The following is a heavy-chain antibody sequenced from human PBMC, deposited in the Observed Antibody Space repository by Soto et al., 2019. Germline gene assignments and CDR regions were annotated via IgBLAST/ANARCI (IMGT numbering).Heavy chain of an antibody. D-gene: IGHD3-10*01. J-gene: IGHJ5*02. CDR2: ISHDGSHE. Sequence: PGGSLRLSCAASGLTFISSAMHWVRQAPGKGLEWVAMISHDGSHEYYGDSVKGRFSVSRDNSHNILHLQMNSLRIEDTAVYFCARNTDHRLVRGWLDPWGQGTRVTVS. V-gene: IGHV3-30-3*01. CDR1: GLTFISSA. CDR3: ARNTDHRLVRGWLDP.